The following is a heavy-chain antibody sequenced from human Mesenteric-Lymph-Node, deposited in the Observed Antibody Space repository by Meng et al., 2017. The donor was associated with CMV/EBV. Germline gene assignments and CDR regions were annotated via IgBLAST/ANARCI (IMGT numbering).Heavy chain of an antibody. Sequence: QVQLHQCGAGLLKPSETLSVTCAVYGGSFSGYYWNWIRKSPEKGLEWIGEINHSGSTTYNPSFTSRIIISVDTSTNQISLNMSSVTAADTAVYYCARGSSYDILTGYFDYWGQGALVTVSS. CDR3: ARGSSYDILTGYFDY. CDR2: INHSGST. D-gene: IGHD3-9*01. J-gene: IGHJ4*02. V-gene: IGHV4-34*01. CDR1: GGSFSGYY.